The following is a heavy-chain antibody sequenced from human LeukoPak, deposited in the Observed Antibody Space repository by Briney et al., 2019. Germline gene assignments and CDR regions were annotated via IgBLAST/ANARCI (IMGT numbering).Heavy chain of an antibody. CDR3: ARGGGYYYGMDV. CDR2: IIPIFGTA. J-gene: IGHJ6*02. CDR1: GGTFSSYA. V-gene: IGHV1-69*13. D-gene: IGHD2-15*01. Sequence: SVKVSCKASGGTFSSYAISWVRQAPGQGLEWMVGIIPIFGTANYAQKFQGRVTITADESTSTAYMELSSLRSEDTAVYYCARGGGYYYGMDVWGQGTTVTVSS.